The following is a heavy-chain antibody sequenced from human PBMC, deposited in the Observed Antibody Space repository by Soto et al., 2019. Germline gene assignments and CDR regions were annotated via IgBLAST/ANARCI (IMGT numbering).Heavy chain of an antibody. D-gene: IGHD3-3*01. Sequence: VQLVQSGEEVKRPGASVKVSCKTSGYTFTSYGVTWVRQAPGQGLEWMAWISVHSGKTKFAESLRGRVTLTTDTSTSTAYLDLRSLRSDDTAVYYCARDDFGVALLYYHGMDVWGQGTTVIVSS. CDR1: GYTFTSYG. CDR3: ARDDFGVALLYYHGMDV. J-gene: IGHJ6*02. V-gene: IGHV1-18*01. CDR2: ISVHSGKT.